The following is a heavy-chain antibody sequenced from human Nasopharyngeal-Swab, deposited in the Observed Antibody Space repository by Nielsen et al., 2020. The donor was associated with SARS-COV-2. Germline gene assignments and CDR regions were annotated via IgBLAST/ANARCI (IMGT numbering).Heavy chain of an antibody. V-gene: IGHV3-30*04. CDR2: ISHDGSRK. J-gene: IGHJ6*02. Sequence: GESLKISCAASGFTFTTYALHWVRQAPGKGLEWVAVISHDGSRKYYADSVKGRFTISRDNSKNTLYLQMNSLRAEDTAVYYCARDGYCSSTSCVSQSYYYYYGMDVWGQGTTVTVSS. D-gene: IGHD2-2*03. CDR1: GFTFTTYA. CDR3: ARDGYCSSTSCVSQSYYYYYGMDV.